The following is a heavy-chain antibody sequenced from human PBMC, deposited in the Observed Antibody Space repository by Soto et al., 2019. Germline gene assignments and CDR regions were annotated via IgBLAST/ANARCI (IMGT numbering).Heavy chain of an antibody. CDR3: AHSRGDGYHEIFDY. D-gene: IGHD3-10*01. V-gene: IGHV2-5*01. CDR1: GFSLSTSGVG. Sequence: QITLKESGPPLVKPTQTLTLTCTFSGFSLSTSGVGVGWIRQPPGKALEWLALIYWNDDKRYSPSLKSRLTITKDTSKNQVVLTMTNMDHVDTATYYCAHSRGDGYHEIFDYWGQGTLVTVSS. CDR2: IYWNDDK. J-gene: IGHJ4*02.